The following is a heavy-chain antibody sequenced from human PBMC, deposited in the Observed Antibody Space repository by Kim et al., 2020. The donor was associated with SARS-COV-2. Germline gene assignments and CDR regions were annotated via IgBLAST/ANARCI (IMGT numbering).Heavy chain of an antibody. Sequence: GGSLRLSCAAFGFNFSTFGMHWVRQPPGEGLEWVSLISYRGDDKFYADSVKGRFTISRDNSKNVLYLQLNSLRLEDSAVYYCARDRRAAKALDGFNLWGLGTKVTVSS. CDR1: GFNFSTFG. CDR3: ARDRRAAKALDGFNL. CDR2: ISYRGDDK. J-gene: IGHJ3*01. V-gene: IGHV3-30*03. D-gene: IGHD6-13*01.